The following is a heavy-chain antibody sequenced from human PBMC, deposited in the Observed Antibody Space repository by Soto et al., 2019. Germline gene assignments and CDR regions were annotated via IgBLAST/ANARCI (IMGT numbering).Heavy chain of an antibody. Sequence: PGGSLRLSCAASGFTLSDHYIDWVRQAPGRGLEWVGRTRDKANTYTTKYAASVKGRFTISRDDSKNSLYLQMNSLKTEDTAVYYWAGGLSRRDYSFDYSGQGTLVTVSS. V-gene: IGHV3-72*01. CDR3: AGGLSRRDYSFDY. CDR1: GFTLSDHY. CDR2: TRDKANTYTT. J-gene: IGHJ4*02.